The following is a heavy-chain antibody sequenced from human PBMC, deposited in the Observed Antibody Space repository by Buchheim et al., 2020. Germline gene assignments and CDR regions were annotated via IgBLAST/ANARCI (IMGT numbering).Heavy chain of an antibody. D-gene: IGHD1-26*01. CDR3: ARGGGHYYYFDY. CDR2: IDHSGST. J-gene: IGHJ4*02. V-gene: IGHV4-34*02. CDR1: GGSLSGYY. Sequence: QVQLQQWGAGLLKPSETLSLTCAVYGGSLSGYYWSWIRQPPGKGLEWIEAIDHSGSTNYNPSLKSRVTISIDTSKKHFSLKLSSVTAADTAVYYCARGGGHYYYFDYWGQGIL.